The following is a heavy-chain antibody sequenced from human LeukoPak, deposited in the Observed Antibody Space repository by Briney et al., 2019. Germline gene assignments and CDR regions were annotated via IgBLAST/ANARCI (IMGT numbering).Heavy chain of an antibody. Sequence: GGSLRLSCAASGFTFSRYAMNWVRQAPGKGLEWVSYISSSGSTIYYADSVKGRFTISRDNAKNSLYLQMNSLRAEDTAVYYCAELGITMIGGVWGKGTTVTISS. J-gene: IGHJ6*04. CDR3: AELGITMIGGV. D-gene: IGHD3-10*02. CDR1: GFTFSRYA. CDR2: ISSSGSTI. V-gene: IGHV3-48*03.